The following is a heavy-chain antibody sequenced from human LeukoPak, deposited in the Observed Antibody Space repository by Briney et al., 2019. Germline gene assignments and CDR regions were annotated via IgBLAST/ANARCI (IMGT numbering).Heavy chain of an antibody. Sequence: ASVKVSCKASGYTFTSYDINWVRQATGQGLEWMGLMNPNSGNTGYAQKFQGRVTMTRNTSISTAYMELSSLRSEDTAVYYCARGPYSSGWYDIYYYYYGMDVWGQGTTVTVSS. CDR2: MNPNSGNT. CDR3: ARGPYSSGWYDIYYYYYGMDV. D-gene: IGHD6-19*01. V-gene: IGHV1-8*01. J-gene: IGHJ6*02. CDR1: GYTFTSYD.